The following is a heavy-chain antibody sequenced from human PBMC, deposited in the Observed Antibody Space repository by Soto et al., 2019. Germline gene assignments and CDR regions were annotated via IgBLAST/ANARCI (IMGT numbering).Heavy chain of an antibody. Sequence: KQSQTLSLTCTVSGGSISSYYWSWIRQPPGKGLEWIGYIYYSGSTNYNPSLKSRVTISVDTSKNQFSLKLSSVTAADTAVYYCARFHRKYCSGGSCSYNWFDPWGQGTLVTVSS. CDR2: IYYSGST. CDR3: ARFHRKYCSGGSCSYNWFDP. D-gene: IGHD2-15*01. J-gene: IGHJ5*02. CDR1: GGSISSYY. V-gene: IGHV4-59*01.